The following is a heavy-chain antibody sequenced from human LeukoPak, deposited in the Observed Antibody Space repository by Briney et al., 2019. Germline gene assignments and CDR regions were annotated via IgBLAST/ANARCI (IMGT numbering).Heavy chain of an antibody. D-gene: IGHD3-9*01. Sequence: SVKVSCKASGGTFSSYAISWVRQAPGQGLEWMGGIIPIFGTANYAQKFQGRVTITADESTSTAYMELSSLRSEDTAVYYCARDRTFGYDILTGYYNWFDPWGQGTLVTVSS. J-gene: IGHJ5*02. CDR1: GGTFSSYA. V-gene: IGHV1-69*13. CDR2: IIPIFGTA. CDR3: ARDRTFGYDILTGYYNWFDP.